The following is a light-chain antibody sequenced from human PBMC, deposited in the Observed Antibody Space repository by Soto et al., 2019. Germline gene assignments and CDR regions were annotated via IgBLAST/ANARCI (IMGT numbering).Light chain of an antibody. V-gene: IGKV1-9*01. CDR2: IAS. CDR1: QGIRNY. Sequence: DIKLPQSPSFLSASVGDRVTIPCRASQGIRNYLAWYQQKPGRAPKLLIYIASILQTGVPSRFTGSQSGTEFTLTITSLQPEDFATYYCQQVNNYPITFGQGTRLEIK. J-gene: IGKJ5*01. CDR3: QQVNNYPIT.